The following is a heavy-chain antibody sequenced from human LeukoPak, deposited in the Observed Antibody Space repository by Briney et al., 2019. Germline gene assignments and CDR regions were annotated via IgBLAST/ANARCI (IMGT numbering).Heavy chain of an antibody. D-gene: IGHD3-22*01. Sequence: GQSLRLSCAVSGFTFSSYAMSWVRNAQRKGLELVSARSGSGGSTYYADSGKGRFTISRDNSTNTLYPQMNSLSAEDTPVNDYGSHDDNDSSGLDDYFDYWGQGTLVTVAS. V-gene: IGHV3-23*01. CDR1: GFTFSSYA. CDR2: RSGSGGST. J-gene: IGHJ4*02. CDR3: GSHDDNDSSGLDDYFDY.